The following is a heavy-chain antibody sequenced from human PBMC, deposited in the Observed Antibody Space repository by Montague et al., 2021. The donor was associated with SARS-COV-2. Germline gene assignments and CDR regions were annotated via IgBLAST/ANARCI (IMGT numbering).Heavy chain of an antibody. V-gene: IGHV3-48*03. CDR1: GFTFSNYD. Sequence: SLRLSCAASGFTFSNYDMNWVRQAPGKGPEWISYISTSAYTTSYAGSVNGRFTISRDNGKNSLYLQMNSLRVEDTAVYYCTRDYRSIVGDGLDIWGQGTKVTISS. CDR2: ISTSAYTT. D-gene: IGHD3-16*02. CDR3: TRDYRSIVGDGLDI. J-gene: IGHJ3*02.